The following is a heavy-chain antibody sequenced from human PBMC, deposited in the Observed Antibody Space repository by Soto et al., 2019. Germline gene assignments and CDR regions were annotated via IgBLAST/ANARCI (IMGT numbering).Heavy chain of an antibody. D-gene: IGHD2-8*02. CDR3: ARDKITGLFDY. CDR1: GGSSSAYY. Sequence: SETVSRRCAVCGGSSSAYYWTWIRQPPGTGLEWIAEINHSGSTNYNPSLTSRVTIAVDTSKNQFSLKLTSVTAADTAVYYCARDKITGLFDYWGQGTLVTVSS. J-gene: IGHJ4*02. V-gene: IGHV4-34*01. CDR2: INHSGST.